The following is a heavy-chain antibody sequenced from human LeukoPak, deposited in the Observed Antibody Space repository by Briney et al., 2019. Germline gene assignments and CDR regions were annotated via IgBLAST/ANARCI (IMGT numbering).Heavy chain of an antibody. J-gene: IGHJ4*02. D-gene: IGHD5-18*01. CDR2: ITSSSSTI. CDR3: VKGIKRNTALAFDS. CDR1: GFTFSDYY. V-gene: IGHV3-11*01. Sequence: GGSLRLSCAASGFTFSDYYMTWIRQAPGKGLEWVSYITSSSSTIYYADSVKGRFTISRDNAKNSLYLQMNSLRAEDTAVYYCVKGIKRNTALAFDSWGRGTLVTVSS.